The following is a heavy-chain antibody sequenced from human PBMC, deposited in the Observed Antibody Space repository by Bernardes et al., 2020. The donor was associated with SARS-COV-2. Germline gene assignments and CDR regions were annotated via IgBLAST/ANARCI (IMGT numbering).Heavy chain of an antibody. Sequence: GGSLRLSCAASGFTVSSNYMSWVRQAPGKGLEWVSVIYSGGSTYYADSVKGRFTISRHNSKNTLYLQMNSLRAEDTAVYYCASFGVPAAIGYTYYYYGMDVWGQGTTVTVSS. V-gene: IGHV3-53*04. CDR1: GFTVSSNY. CDR2: IYSGGST. J-gene: IGHJ6*02. D-gene: IGHD2-2*01. CDR3: ASFGVPAAIGYTYYYYGMDV.